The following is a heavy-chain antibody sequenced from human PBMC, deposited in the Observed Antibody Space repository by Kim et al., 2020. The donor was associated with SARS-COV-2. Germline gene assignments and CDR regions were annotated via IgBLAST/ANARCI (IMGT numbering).Heavy chain of an antibody. J-gene: IGHJ4*02. CDR3: ARGPPIGGGDCYSH. D-gene: IGHD2-21*02. Sequence: NPSLNRRVTISIDTSKNQFSLKLSSLTAADTAVYYCARGPPIGGGDCYSHWGQGTLVTVSS. V-gene: IGHV4-30-2*05.